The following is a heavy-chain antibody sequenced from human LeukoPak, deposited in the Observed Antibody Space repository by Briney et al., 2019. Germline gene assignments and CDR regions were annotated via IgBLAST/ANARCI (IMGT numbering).Heavy chain of an antibody. CDR3: AKDRYDCSSTSCYVFFFDY. CDR1: ALSLSSTG. Sequence: GRSPTPSRAASALSLSSTGTGWVSRPPGKGRGWVASISVGGGSTTHAASVEGRFTISRDNSKTTLYLQMNSLRAEDTAVYYCAKDRYDCSSTSCYVFFFDYWGQGTLVSVS. V-gene: IGHV3-23*01. CDR2: ISVGGGST. J-gene: IGHJ4*02. D-gene: IGHD2-2*01.